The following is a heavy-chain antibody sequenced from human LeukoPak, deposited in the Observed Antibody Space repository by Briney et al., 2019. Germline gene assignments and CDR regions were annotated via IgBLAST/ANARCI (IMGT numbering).Heavy chain of an antibody. D-gene: IGHD3-22*01. CDR3: AKDYYDSSGYYWGRAFDI. CDR2: ISGSGGST. CDR1: GFTFSNFW. J-gene: IGHJ3*02. V-gene: IGHV3-23*01. Sequence: GGSLRLSCAASGFTFSNFWMNWVRQAPGKGLEWVSAISGSGGSTYYADSVKGRFTISRDNSKNTLYLQMNSLRAEDTAVYYCAKDYYDSSGYYWGRAFDIWGQGTMVTVSS.